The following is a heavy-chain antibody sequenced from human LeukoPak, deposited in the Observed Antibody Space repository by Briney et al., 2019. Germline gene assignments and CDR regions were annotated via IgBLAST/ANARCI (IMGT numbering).Heavy chain of an antibody. CDR3: ASSMAYNCLDY. Sequence: GGSLRLSCAASGFTFSSFGMHWVRQAPGKGLEWVAVIWNDGSNNYYADFVKGRFTISRDNAKNTLYLQMNSLRPEDTAVYYCASSMAYNCLDYWGQGTLVTVSS. CDR1: GFTFSSFG. D-gene: IGHD5-24*01. V-gene: IGHV3-33*01. J-gene: IGHJ4*02. CDR2: IWNDGSNN.